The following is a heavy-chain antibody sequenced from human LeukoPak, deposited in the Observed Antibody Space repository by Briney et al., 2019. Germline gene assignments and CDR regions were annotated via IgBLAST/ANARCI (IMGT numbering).Heavy chain of an antibody. CDR3: AKAGCSSTSCYKGDYYYYHMDV. CDR1: GFTFSSYG. D-gene: IGHD2-2*01. V-gene: IGHV3-33*06. CDR2: IWYDGSNK. Sequence: QPGRSLRLSCAASGFTFSSYGMHWVRQAPGKGLEWVAVIWYDGSNKYYADSVKGRFTISRDNSKNTLYLQMNSLRAEDTAVYYCAKAGCSSTSCYKGDYYYYHMDVWGKGTTVTVSS. J-gene: IGHJ6*03.